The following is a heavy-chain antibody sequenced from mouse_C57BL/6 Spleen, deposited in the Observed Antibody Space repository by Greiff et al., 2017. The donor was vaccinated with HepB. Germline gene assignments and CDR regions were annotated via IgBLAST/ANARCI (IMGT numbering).Heavy chain of an antibody. J-gene: IGHJ4*01. Sequence: VQVVESGAELAKPGASVKLSCKASGYTFTSYWMHWVKQRPGQGLEWIGYINPSSGYTKYNQKFKDKATLTADKSSSTAYMQLSSLTYEDSAVYYCASPYYDYFYYAMDYWGQGTSVTVSS. CDR3: ASPYYDYFYYAMDY. CDR1: GYTFTSYW. V-gene: IGHV1-7*01. CDR2: INPSSGYT. D-gene: IGHD2-4*01.